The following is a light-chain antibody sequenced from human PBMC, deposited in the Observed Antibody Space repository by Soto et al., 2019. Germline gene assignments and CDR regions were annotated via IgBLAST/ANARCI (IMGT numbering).Light chain of an antibody. CDR2: LGS. Sequence: DIVMTQSPLSLPVTPGEPASISCRSSQSLLYRNGYKYLDWYLQKPGQPPQLLIYLGSNRASGVPDRFSGSGSGTDFTLKISRVEAEDVGVYYCMQALQTPPTFGQGTKLEIK. V-gene: IGKV2-28*01. CDR1: QSLLYRNGYKY. CDR3: MQALQTPPT. J-gene: IGKJ2*01.